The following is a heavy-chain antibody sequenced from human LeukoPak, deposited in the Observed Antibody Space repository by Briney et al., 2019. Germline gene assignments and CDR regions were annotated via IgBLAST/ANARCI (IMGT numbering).Heavy chain of an antibody. Sequence: GGSLRLSCAASGFILSSYAMSWVRQAPGEGPAWVSTIGFSGGDTFYADSVKGRFTISRDNSKNTLYLQMNSLRAEDTAVYYCARGPVGVSPRFDPWGQGTLVTVSS. J-gene: IGHJ5*02. CDR3: ARGPVGVSPRFDP. V-gene: IGHV3-23*01. CDR2: IGFSGGDT. D-gene: IGHD2-15*01. CDR1: GFILSSYA.